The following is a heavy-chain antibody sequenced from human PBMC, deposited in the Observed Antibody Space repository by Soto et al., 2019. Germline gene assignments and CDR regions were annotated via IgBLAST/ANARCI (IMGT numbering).Heavy chain of an antibody. CDR1: GYTFTSYG. V-gene: IGHV1-18*01. Sequence: ASVKVSCKASGYTFTSYGISWVRQAPGQGLEWMGWISAYNGNTNYAQKIQGRVTMTTNTSTSTAYMKLSSLRSEDTAVYYCARGRSDPYDILTGYYKNEFDYWGQGTLVTVSS. CDR2: ISAYNGNT. CDR3: ARGRSDPYDILTGYYKNEFDY. J-gene: IGHJ4*02. D-gene: IGHD3-9*01.